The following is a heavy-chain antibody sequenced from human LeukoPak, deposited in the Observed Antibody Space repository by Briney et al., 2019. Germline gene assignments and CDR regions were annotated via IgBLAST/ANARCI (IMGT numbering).Heavy chain of an antibody. J-gene: IGHJ6*03. CDR2: ISSSSSYI. CDR3: AKCAVAGYSFYYMDV. Sequence: PGGSLRLSCAASGFTFSSYSMNWVRQAPGKGLEWVSSISSSSSYIYYADSVKGRLTISRDNSKNTLYLQMNSLRVEDTAVYYCAKCAVAGYSFYYMDVWGKGTTVTVSS. V-gene: IGHV3-21*04. D-gene: IGHD6-19*01. CDR1: GFTFSSYS.